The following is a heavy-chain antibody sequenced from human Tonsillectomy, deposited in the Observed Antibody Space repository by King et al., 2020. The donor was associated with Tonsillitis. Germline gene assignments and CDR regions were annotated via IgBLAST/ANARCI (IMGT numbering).Heavy chain of an antibody. CDR3: ARGDAMDV. J-gene: IGHJ6*02. CDR1: GGTLSSYA. V-gene: IGHV1-69*17. Sequence: QLVQSGAEVKKPGSSVKVSCKASGGTLSSYAISWVRQAPGQGLEWRGGIIPIVHIANYAQKFQGRVTITADKSTSTAYMELSSLRSEDTAVYYCARGDAMDVWGQGTTVTVSS. CDR2: IIPIVHIA.